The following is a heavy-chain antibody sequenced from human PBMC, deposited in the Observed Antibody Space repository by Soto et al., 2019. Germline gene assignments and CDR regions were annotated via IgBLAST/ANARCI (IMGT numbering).Heavy chain of an antibody. CDR3: AREGYCSSGSCALYSHDFFGMDV. CDR1: HYSFDRQG. Sequence: ASVQVSCQASHYSFDRQGISWVRQAPGQGLEWMGWISTYNSNTKYAQKFQGRVTMTTDTPTSTAYLNLKSLTSDDTAVYYCAREGYCSSGSCALYSHDFFGMDVWGQGTTVTVSS. CDR2: ISTYNSNT. J-gene: IGHJ6*02. D-gene: IGHD2-15*01. V-gene: IGHV1-18*01.